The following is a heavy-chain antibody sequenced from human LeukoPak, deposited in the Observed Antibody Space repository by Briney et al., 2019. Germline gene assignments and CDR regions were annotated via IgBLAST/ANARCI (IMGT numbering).Heavy chain of an antibody. J-gene: IGHJ4*02. CDR3: ARARSLTVRLFDY. D-gene: IGHD6-6*01. V-gene: IGHV4-34*01. CDR2: INHSGRA. CDR1: GESFNTSY. Sequence: SETLSLTCTFQGESFNTSYWTWIRQPPGKGLGWIGDINHSGRANFNPSLKSRVSISVDMSRHEFSLKLTSVTAADMAVFYCARARSLTVRLFDYWSQGTLVTVSA.